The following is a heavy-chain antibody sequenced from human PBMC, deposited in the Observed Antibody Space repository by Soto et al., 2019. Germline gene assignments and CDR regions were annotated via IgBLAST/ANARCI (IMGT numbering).Heavy chain of an antibody. CDR3: ARAVETGGNWFDP. CDR1: CGSIRSYY. D-gene: IGHD1-1*01. CDR2: IYYSGTT. V-gene: IGHV4-59*01. J-gene: IGHJ5*02. Sequence: SETLSLTCTVSCGSIRSYYWSWIRQPPGKGLEWIGHIYYSGTTNYNPSLKSRITMSVDTSKNQFSLKLSSVTAADTAVYYCARAVETGGNWFDPWGQGTLVTVSS.